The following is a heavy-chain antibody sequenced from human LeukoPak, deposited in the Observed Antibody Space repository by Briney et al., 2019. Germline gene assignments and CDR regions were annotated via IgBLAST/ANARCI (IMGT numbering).Heavy chain of an antibody. V-gene: IGHV3-74*01. CDR2: IDNDGSST. CDR3: VRGWFGPDY. D-gene: IGHD2-15*01. J-gene: IGHJ4*02. CDR1: GFTFSGNW. Sequence: PGWSLRLSCAASGFTFSGNWMHWVRQAPGKGLEWISRIDNDGSSTVYADFAEGRFTISRENAENTLYLQMSSLRVEDTAVYYCVRGWFGPDYWGQGTLVTVSS.